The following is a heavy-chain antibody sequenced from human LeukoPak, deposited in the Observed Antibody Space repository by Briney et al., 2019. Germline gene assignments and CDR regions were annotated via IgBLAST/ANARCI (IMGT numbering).Heavy chain of an antibody. Sequence: PGGSLRLSCAAFGFTFSKHGTHWVRQAPGKGREWVAFIRNDGSNSYYVDSVKGRFTISRDNSKNTVDLQMNSLRAEDTAIYYCSKDINSHCRGDCSDYWGQGTLVIVSS. D-gene: IGHD2-15*01. CDR3: SKDINSHCRGDCSDY. V-gene: IGHV3-30*02. J-gene: IGHJ4*02. CDR2: IRNDGSNS. CDR1: GFTFSKHG.